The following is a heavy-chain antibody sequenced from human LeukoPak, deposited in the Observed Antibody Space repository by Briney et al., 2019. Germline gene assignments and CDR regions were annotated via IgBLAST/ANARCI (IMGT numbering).Heavy chain of an antibody. CDR2: INHSGSP. D-gene: IGHD3-9*01. CDR3: ARGSYDILTGYSTLGEY. V-gene: IGHV4-34*01. J-gene: IGHJ4*02. CDR1: GGSFSGYY. Sequence: PSETLSLTCAVYGGSFSGYYWSWIRQPPGKGLEWIGEINHSGSPNYNPSLKSRVTISIDTSKNQFSLKLSPVTAADTAVYYCARGSYDILTGYSTLGEYWGQGTLVTVSS.